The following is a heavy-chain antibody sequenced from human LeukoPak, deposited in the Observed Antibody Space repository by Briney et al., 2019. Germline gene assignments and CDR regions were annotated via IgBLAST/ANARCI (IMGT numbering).Heavy chain of an antibody. V-gene: IGHV3-9*01. CDR2: ISWNSGSI. J-gene: IGHJ4*02. CDR3: AKDIEGQQLVMVD. D-gene: IGHD6-13*01. CDR1: GFTFDDYA. Sequence: GRSLRLSCAASGFTFDDYAMHWVRQAPGKGLEWVSGISWNSGSIGYADSVKGRLTISRDNAKNSLYLQMNSLRAEDTALYYCAKDIEGQQLVMVDWGQGTLVTVSS.